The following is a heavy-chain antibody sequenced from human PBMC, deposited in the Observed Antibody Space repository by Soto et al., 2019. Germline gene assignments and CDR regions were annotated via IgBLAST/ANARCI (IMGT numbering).Heavy chain of an antibody. Sequence: ASVKVSCKASGYTFTSYGISWVRQAPGQGLEWMGWISAYNGNTNYAQKLQGRVTMTTDTSTSTAYMELRSLRSDDTAVYYCATNRGLRLGYYYYYYMDVWGKGTTVTVSS. CDR2: ISAYNGNT. J-gene: IGHJ6*03. V-gene: IGHV1-18*01. D-gene: IGHD3-3*01. CDR3: ATNRGLRLGYYYYYYMDV. CDR1: GYTFTSYG.